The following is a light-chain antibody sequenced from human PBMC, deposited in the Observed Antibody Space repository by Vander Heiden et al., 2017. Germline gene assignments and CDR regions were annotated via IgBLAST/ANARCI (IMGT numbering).Light chain of an antibody. V-gene: IGKV3-20*01. Sequence: EIVLTQSPGTLLLSPGERATLSCRASQSVSSSYLAWYQQKPGQAPRRLIYGASSRATGIPDRFSGSGSGTDFTLTISRLEPEDGAVYYCQRDGGSRRGFGHGTKVDIK. CDR3: QRDGGSRRG. J-gene: IGKJ3*01. CDR1: QSVSSSY. CDR2: GAS.